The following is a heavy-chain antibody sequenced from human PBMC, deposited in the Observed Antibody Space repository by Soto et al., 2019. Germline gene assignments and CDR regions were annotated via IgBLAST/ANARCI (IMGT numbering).Heavy chain of an antibody. CDR3: ARGGYYRDAFDT. V-gene: IGHV4-34*01. CDR1: AGLSSAYY. Sequence: PSKTLCLLCACSAGLSSAYYWGWIRQPPGKGLEWIGEINHSGSTNYNPSLKSRVTISVDTSKNQFSLKLSSVTAADTAVYYCARGGYYRDAFDTWGQGTLVPASS. CDR2: INHSGST. D-gene: IGHD2-15*01. J-gene: IGHJ3*02.